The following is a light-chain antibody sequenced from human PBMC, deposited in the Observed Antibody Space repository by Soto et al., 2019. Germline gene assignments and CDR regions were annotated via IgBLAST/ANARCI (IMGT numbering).Light chain of an antibody. J-gene: IGKJ4*01. V-gene: IGKV4-1*01. Sequence: IVMTQSPDSLAVSLGERATINCKSSQSVLYSANNKNYLAWYQQKPGQPPKLLIYWASTRESGVPDRFSGSGSGTDFTLTISSLQAEDVAVYYCQRYYYSPLAFGGGTKVEIK. CDR2: WAS. CDR3: QRYYYSPLA. CDR1: QSVLYSANNKNY.